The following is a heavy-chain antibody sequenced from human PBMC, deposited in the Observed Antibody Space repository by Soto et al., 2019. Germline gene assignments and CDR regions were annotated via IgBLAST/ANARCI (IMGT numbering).Heavy chain of an antibody. D-gene: IGHD6-13*01. J-gene: IGHJ6*03. CDR1: GGSISSSTYY. Sequence: KPSETLSLTCTVSGGSISSSTYYWGWIRQPPGKGLEWIGSIYYRGSTYYNPSLKSRVTMSLDTSKNQFSLKLSSVTAADTAVYYCARQYSSSSYYYYYMDVWGKGTTVT. CDR3: ARQYSSSSYYYYYMDV. V-gene: IGHV4-39*01. CDR2: IYYRGST.